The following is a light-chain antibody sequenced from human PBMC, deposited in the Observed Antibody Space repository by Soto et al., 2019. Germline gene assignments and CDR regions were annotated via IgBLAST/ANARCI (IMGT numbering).Light chain of an antibody. CDR3: QQYNNWLS. Sequence: EIVMTQSPATLSVSPGERATLSCRASQSVSSNLAWYQQKPGQAPRLLIYGASTRATGIPARFSGSGSGTELTITASAAQSEDFAVYYWQQYNNWLSFGGGTKVEI. J-gene: IGKJ4*01. CDR1: QSVSSN. CDR2: GAS. V-gene: IGKV3-15*01.